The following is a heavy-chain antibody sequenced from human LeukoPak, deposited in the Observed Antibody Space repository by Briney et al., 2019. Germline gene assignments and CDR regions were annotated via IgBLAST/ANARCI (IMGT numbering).Heavy chain of an antibody. D-gene: IGHD5-18*01. CDR2: ISWDGGST. CDR1: GFTFDDYA. Sequence: PGGSLRLSCAASGFTFDDYAMHWVRQAPGKGLEWVSLISWDGGSTYYADSVKGRFTISRDNSKNSLYLQMNSLRAEDTALYYCANDSTAMATYLDYWGQGTLVTVSS. V-gene: IGHV3-43D*03. CDR3: ANDSTAMATYLDY. J-gene: IGHJ4*02.